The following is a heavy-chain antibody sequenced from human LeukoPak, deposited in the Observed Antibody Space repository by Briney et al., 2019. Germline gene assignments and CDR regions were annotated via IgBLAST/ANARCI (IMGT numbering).Heavy chain of an antibody. J-gene: IGHJ4*02. CDR3: AKDYSVSPYYFDY. V-gene: IGHV3-23*01. CDR1: GFTFSSYA. D-gene: IGHD2-21*01. Sequence: PGGSLRLSCAASGFTFSSYAMSWVRQAPGKGLEWVSAISGSGGSTYYADSVKGRSTISRDNSKNTLYLQMNSLRAEDTAVYYCAKDYSVSPYYFDYWGQGTLVTVSS. CDR2: ISGSGGST.